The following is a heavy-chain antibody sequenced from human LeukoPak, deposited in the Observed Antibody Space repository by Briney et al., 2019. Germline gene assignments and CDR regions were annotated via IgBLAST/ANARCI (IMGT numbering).Heavy chain of an antibody. Sequence: GGSLRLSCAASGFTFSSYAMHWVRQAPGKGLEGVAVISYDGSNKYYADSVKGRFIISRDNAKNSLYLQMNSVRAEDTAVYYCAREGNFGDNRASGDHGGQGALVTVS. D-gene: IGHD2-21*02. J-gene: IGHJ4*02. V-gene: IGHV3-30-3*01. CDR1: GFTFSSYA. CDR3: AREGNFGDNRASGDH. CDR2: ISYDGSNK.